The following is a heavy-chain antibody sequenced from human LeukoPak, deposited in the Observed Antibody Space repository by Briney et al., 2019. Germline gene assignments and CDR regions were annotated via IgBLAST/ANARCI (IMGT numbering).Heavy chain of an antibody. D-gene: IGHD2-8*01. CDR1: GFTFDDYA. Sequence: GGSLRLSCAASGFTFDDYAMHWVRQAPGKGLEWVSGISWNSGSIGYADSVKGRFTISRDNAKNPLYLQMNSLRAEDTALYYCAKEGVYCTNGVCSLDAFDIWGQGTMVTVSS. V-gene: IGHV3-9*01. CDR3: AKEGVYCTNGVCSLDAFDI. J-gene: IGHJ3*02. CDR2: ISWNSGSI.